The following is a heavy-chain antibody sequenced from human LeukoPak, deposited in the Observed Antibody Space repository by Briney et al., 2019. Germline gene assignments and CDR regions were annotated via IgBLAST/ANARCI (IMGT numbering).Heavy chain of an antibody. CDR1: GFTFSSYA. CDR2: ISGSGGST. V-gene: IGHV3-23*01. Sequence: GGSLRLSCAASGFTFSSYAMSWVRQAPGKGLEWVSAISGSGGSTYYADSVKGRFTISRDNSKNTLYLQMNSLRAEDTAVYYCAKDMGEKNYDFWSGYYARRYYFDYWGQGTLVTVSS. CDR3: AKDMGEKNYDFWSGYYARRYYFDY. D-gene: IGHD3-3*01. J-gene: IGHJ4*02.